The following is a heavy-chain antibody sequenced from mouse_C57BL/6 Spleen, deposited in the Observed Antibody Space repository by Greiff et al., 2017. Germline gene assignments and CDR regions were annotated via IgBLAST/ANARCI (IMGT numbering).Heavy chain of an antibody. V-gene: IGHV1-18*01. CDR3: AIDDSSRGYAMDY. Sequence: VKLQQSGPELVKPGASVKIPCTASGYTFTDYNMDWVKQSHGKSLEWIGDINPNNGGTIYNQKFKGKATLTVDKSSSTAYMELRSLTAEDTAVYSCAIDDSSRGYAMDYWGQGTSVTVSS. J-gene: IGHJ4*01. CDR2: INPNNGGT. CDR1: GYTFTDYN. D-gene: IGHD1-1*01.